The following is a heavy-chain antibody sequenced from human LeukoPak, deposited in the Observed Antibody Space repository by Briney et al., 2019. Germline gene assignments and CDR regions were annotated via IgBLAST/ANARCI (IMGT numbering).Heavy chain of an antibody. CDR2: IIPIFGTA. CDR1: GGTFSSYA. D-gene: IGHD3-10*01. Sequence: SVKVSCKASGGTFSSYAISWVRQAPGQGLEWMGGIIPIFGTANYAQKFQGRVTITADESTSTAYMELSSLRFEDTAVYYCATSSNYYGSGPFDYWGQGTLVTVSS. V-gene: IGHV1-69*13. J-gene: IGHJ4*02. CDR3: ATSSNYYGSGPFDY.